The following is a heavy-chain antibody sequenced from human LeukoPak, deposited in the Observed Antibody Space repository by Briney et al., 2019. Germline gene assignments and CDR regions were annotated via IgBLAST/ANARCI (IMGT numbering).Heavy chain of an antibody. CDR3: AREICSSTSCAGNWFDP. J-gene: IGHJ5*02. V-gene: IGHV4-59*01. CDR2: IYYSGST. Sequence: SETLSLTCTVSGGSISSYYWSWIRQPPGKGLEWIGYIYYSGSTNYNPSLKSRVTISVDTSKNQFSLKLSSVTTADTAVYYCAREICSSTSCAGNWFDPWGQGTLVTVSS. D-gene: IGHD2-2*01. CDR1: GGSISSYY.